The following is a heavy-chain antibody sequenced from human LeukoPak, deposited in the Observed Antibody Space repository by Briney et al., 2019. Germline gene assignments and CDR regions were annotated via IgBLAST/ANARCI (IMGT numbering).Heavy chain of an antibody. V-gene: IGHV1-18*01. Sequence: ASVKVSCKASGYTFTNYGISWVRQAPGQGLEWMGWISGYNGNTNYAVKLPGRVSVTTDISTSTAYMELRSLRPDDTAVYYCARACTSTSCHENNWFDPWGRGTLVTVSS. CDR3: ARACTSTSCHENNWFDP. J-gene: IGHJ5*02. CDR1: GYTFTNYG. D-gene: IGHD2-2*01. CDR2: ISGYNGNT.